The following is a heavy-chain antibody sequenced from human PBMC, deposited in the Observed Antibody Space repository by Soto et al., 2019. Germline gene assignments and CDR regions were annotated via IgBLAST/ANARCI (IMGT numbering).Heavy chain of an antibody. CDR1: GYTFTNYG. J-gene: IGHJ5*02. CDR2: ISSFSGNT. D-gene: IGHD5-18*01. Sequence: ASVKVSCKASGYTFTNYGISWVRQAPGQGLEWMGWISSFSGNTNYAQKVQDRVTLTTDTSTSTAYMELRSLTSDDTAVYYCASNPVDTAMAVVTSWGQGTLVTVSS. CDR3: ASNPVDTAMAVVTS. V-gene: IGHV1-18*01.